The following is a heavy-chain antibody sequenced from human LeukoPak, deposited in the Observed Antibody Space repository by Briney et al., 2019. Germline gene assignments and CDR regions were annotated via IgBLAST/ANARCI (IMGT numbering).Heavy chain of an antibody. Sequence: PSETLSLTCAVYGGSFSGYYWSWIRQPPGKGLEWIGEVNHSGSTNYNPSLKSRVTISVDTSKNQFSLKLSSVTAADTAVYYCARERQLWLRYFDYWGQGTLVTVSS. CDR2: VNHSGST. CDR3: ARERQLWLRYFDY. J-gene: IGHJ4*02. CDR1: GGSFSGYY. D-gene: IGHD5-18*01. V-gene: IGHV4-34*01.